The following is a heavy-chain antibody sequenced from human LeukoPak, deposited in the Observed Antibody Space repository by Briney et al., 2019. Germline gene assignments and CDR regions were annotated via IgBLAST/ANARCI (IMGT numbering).Heavy chain of an antibody. Sequence: ASVKVSCKASGYTFTGYYMHWVRQAPGQGLEWMGWISAYNGNTNYAQKLQGRVTMTTDTSTSTAYMELRSLRSDDTAVYYCARDTYTWNYYDSSGYLYYFDYWGQGTLVTVSS. CDR1: GYTFTGYY. CDR3: ARDTYTWNYYDSSGYLYYFDY. V-gene: IGHV1-18*04. D-gene: IGHD3-22*01. CDR2: ISAYNGNT. J-gene: IGHJ4*02.